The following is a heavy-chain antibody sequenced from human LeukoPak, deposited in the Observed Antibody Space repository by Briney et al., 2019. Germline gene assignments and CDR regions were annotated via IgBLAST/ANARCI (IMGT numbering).Heavy chain of an antibody. V-gene: IGHV3-33*01. Sequence: GGSLSLSCAASGFAFNTYAMHWVRQAPGQGLEWVALIWHDGGHKFYSNSVRGQFTISRDNSKNTVSLQMNNLRPEDTAVYYCAGEIFGSGSYPDFWGQGTLVTVSS. CDR1: GFAFNTYA. J-gene: IGHJ4*02. CDR2: IWHDGGHK. D-gene: IGHD3-10*01. CDR3: AGEIFGSGSYPDF.